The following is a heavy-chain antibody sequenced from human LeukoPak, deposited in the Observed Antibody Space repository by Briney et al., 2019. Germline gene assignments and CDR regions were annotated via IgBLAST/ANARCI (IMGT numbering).Heavy chain of an antibody. Sequence: PGGSLRLSCAASGFTFSNYGMHWVRQTPGKGLECVAFIRYDGSNKYYADSVKGRFTISRDNSKNTLFLQMNSLRAEDTAVYYCAKDLLTNSPLPYYYYMDVWGKGTTVTISS. D-gene: IGHD2/OR15-2a*01. CDR2: IRYDGSNK. CDR1: GFTFSNYG. CDR3: AKDLLTNSPLPYYYYMDV. V-gene: IGHV3-30*02. J-gene: IGHJ6*03.